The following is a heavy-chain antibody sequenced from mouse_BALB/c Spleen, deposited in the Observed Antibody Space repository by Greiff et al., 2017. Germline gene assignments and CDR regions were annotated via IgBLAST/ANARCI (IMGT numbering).Heavy chain of an antibody. Sequence: VQLQQSGAELVRPGVSVKISCKGSGYTFTDYAMHWVKQSHAKSLEWIGVISTYYGDASYNQKFKGKATMTVDKSSSTAYMELARLTSEDSAIYYCARFDVYYSYAMDYWGQGTSVTVSS. CDR3: ARFDVYYSYAMDY. J-gene: IGHJ4*01. V-gene: IGHV1S137*01. D-gene: IGHD2-3*01. CDR1: GYTFTDYA. CDR2: ISTYYGDA.